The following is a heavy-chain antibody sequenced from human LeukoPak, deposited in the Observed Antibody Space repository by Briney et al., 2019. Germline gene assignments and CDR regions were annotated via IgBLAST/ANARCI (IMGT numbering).Heavy chain of an antibody. J-gene: IGHJ6*03. CDR2: TYYRSKWYN. CDR1: GDSVSSNSAA. Sequence: SQTLSLTFAVSGDSVSSNSAAWNWLRQSPSRGLEGLGSTYYRSKWYNNYAVSVKSRITINPDTSKNQFSLHLKSVIPEDTAVYYCAREDGYYYYYYMDVWGKGTTVTVSS. V-gene: IGHV6-1*01. D-gene: IGHD5-24*01. CDR3: AREDGYYYYYYMDV.